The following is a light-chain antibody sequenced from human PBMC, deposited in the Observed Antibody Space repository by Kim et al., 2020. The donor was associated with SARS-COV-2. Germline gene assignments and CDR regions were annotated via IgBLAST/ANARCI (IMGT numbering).Light chain of an antibody. CDR1: QSIDSW. CDR2: DAS. J-gene: IGKJ4*01. V-gene: IGKV1-5*01. Sequence: DNQMTQSPSALSASMGDRVTITCRASQSIDSWLAWYQEKPGKAPKVLIYDASTLESGVPSRFSGSGSGTEFTLTISSLQPDDFATYYCQQYRSYPLTVGGGTKVEIK. CDR3: QQYRSYPLT.